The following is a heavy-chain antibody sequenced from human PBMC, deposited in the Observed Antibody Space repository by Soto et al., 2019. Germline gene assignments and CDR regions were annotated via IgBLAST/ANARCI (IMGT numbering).Heavy chain of an antibody. J-gene: IGHJ4*02. V-gene: IGHV2-70*01. CDR3: ARIRDSGIYPKGGYFDS. D-gene: IGHD1-26*01. CDR1: GFSLSTSGMS. Sequence: SGPTLVNPTQTLTLTCTFSGFSLSTSGMSVSWIRQPPGKALEWLAFIDWDDDKYYSTSLKTRLTISKDTSKNQVVFTMTNMDPVDTATYYCARIRDSGIYPKGGYFDSWGQGTLVTVSS. CDR2: IDWDDDK.